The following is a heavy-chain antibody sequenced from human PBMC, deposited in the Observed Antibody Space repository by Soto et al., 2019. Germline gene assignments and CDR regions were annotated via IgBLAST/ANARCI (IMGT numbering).Heavy chain of an antibody. J-gene: IGHJ5*02. D-gene: IGHD3-9*01. V-gene: IGHV4-34*01. CDR2: INHSGST. CDR3: ARVPRYFDSAYNWFDP. Sequence: SETLSLTCAVYGGSFIGYYWSWIRQPPGKGLEWIGEINHSGSTNYNPSLKSRVTISVDTSKNQFSLKLSSVTAADTAVYYCARVPRYFDSAYNWFDPWGQGTLVTVSS. CDR1: GGSFIGYY.